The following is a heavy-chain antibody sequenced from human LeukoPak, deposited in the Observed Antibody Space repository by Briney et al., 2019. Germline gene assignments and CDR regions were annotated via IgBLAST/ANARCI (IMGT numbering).Heavy chain of an antibody. J-gene: IGHJ4*02. Sequence: SETLSLTCTVSGGSISSYYWSWIRQPPGKGVEWIGYIYYSGSTNYNPSLKSRVTISVDTSKNQFSLKLSSVTATDTAVYYCAKTYCGGDCFTLDYWGQGTLVTVAS. CDR2: IYYSGST. CDR1: GGSISSYY. CDR3: AKTYCGGDCFTLDY. V-gene: IGHV4-59*08. D-gene: IGHD2-21*02.